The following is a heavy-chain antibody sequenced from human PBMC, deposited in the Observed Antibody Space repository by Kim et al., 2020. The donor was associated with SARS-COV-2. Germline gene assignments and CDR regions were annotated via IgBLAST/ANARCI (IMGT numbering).Heavy chain of an antibody. CDR2: INHSGST. CDR1: GGSFSGYY. V-gene: IGHV4-34*01. J-gene: IGHJ4*02. CDR3: ARRKTYSSGWGCDY. Sequence: SETLSLTCAVYGGSFSGYYWSWIRQPPGKGLEWIGEINHSGSTNYNPSLKSRVTISVDTSKNQFSLKLSSVTAADTAVYYCARRKTYSSGWGCDYWGQGTLVTVSS. D-gene: IGHD6-19*01.